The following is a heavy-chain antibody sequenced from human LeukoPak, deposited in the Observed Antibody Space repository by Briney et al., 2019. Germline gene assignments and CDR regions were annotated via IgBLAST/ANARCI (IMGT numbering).Heavy chain of an antibody. J-gene: IGHJ2*01. Sequence: ASVKVSCKASGYTFTSYDINWVRQATGQGLEWMGWMNPNSGNTGYAQKFQGRVTITRNTSISTAYMELSSLRSEDTAVYYCARFMVRGPSFDLWGRGTLVTVPS. D-gene: IGHD3-10*01. CDR1: GYTFTSYD. CDR2: MNPNSGNT. CDR3: ARFMVRGPSFDL. V-gene: IGHV1-8*03.